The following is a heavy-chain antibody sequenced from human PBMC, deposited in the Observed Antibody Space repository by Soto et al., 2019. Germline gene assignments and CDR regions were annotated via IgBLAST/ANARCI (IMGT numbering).Heavy chain of an antibody. CDR1: GYTFTVYY. Sequence: QVHLVQSGAEVKKPGASVKVSRKASGYTFTVYYLNWVRQAPGQGLVWMGWIDPNSGDTNYAQVFQGRVTMTRDTSTSTVYMEVSSLRSDDTAMFYCARIGRTSAFDMWGQGTLVTVSS. V-gene: IGHV1-2*02. CDR3: ARIGRTSAFDM. CDR2: IDPNSGDT. J-gene: IGHJ3*02. D-gene: IGHD1-1*01.